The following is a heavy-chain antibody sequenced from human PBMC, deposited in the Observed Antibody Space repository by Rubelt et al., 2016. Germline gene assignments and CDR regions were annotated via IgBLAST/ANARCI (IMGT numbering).Heavy chain of an antibody. V-gene: IGHV4-59*08. J-gene: IGHJ4*02. D-gene: IGHD2-15*01. CDR3: ARGARWTDY. CDR2: IYYRGST. CDR1: GGPMNNYY. Sequence: GLVKPSDTLSLTCPVSGGPMNNYYLTWIRQSPGKGLEWLGYIYYRGSTNYNPSLKSRVTISVDTSKSQFSLNLRSVTAAYTAVYYCARGARWTDYWGQGILVTVSA.